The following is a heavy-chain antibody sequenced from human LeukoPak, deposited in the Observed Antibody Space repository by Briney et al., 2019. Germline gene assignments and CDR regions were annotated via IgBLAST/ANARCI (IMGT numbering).Heavy chain of an antibody. CDR1: GFTFTNAW. V-gene: IGHV3-23*01. CDR2: ISGSSRST. Sequence: PGGSLRLSCAASGFTFTNAWMSWVRQAPGKGLEWVSTISGSSRSTYYADSVKGRFAISRDNSKNTLYLQMNSLRAEDTAVYFCAKGIYDMDVWGQGTTVTVSS. J-gene: IGHJ6*02. CDR3: AKGIYDMDV.